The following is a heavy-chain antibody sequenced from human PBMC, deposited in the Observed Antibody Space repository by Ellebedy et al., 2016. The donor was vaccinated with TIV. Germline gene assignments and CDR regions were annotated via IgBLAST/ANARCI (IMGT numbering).Heavy chain of an antibody. CDR3: ARQEDSGCFDP. CDR1: GYSFTSHW. Sequence: PGGSLRLSCKGSGYSFTSHWISWVRQMPGKGLEWMGRIDPSDSYTNYSQSFQVHVTISADKSISTAYLQWSSLKASDTAIYYCARQEDSGCFDPWGQGTPVTVSS. V-gene: IGHV5-10-1*01. CDR2: IDPSDSYT. J-gene: IGHJ5*02. D-gene: IGHD6-19*01.